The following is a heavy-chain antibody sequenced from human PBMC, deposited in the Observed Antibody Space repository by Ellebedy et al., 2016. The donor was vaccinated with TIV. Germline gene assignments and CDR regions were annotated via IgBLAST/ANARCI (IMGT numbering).Heavy chain of an antibody. CDR1: GGSISSSGYY. CDR3: ARGRSFEAFDI. J-gene: IGHJ3*02. V-gene: IGHV4-39*07. CDR2: IYYSGST. Sequence: SETLSLTCSVSGGSISSSGYYWDWIRQPPGKGLEWIGSIYYSGSTHYNPSLKSRVTISIDTSRNPFSLKLGSWTAADTAVYYCARGRSFEAFDIWGQGTMVTVSS.